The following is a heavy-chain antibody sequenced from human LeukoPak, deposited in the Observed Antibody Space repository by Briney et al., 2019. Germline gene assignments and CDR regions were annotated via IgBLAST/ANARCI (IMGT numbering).Heavy chain of an antibody. CDR3: ARAHKTYSSIDY. CDR1: GGSISSSSYY. V-gene: IGHV4-39*07. J-gene: IGHJ4*02. CDR2: IYYSGST. D-gene: IGHD6-19*01. Sequence: SETLSLTCTVSGGSISSSSYYWGWIRQPPGKGLEWIGSIYYSGSTYYNPSLKSRVTISVDTSKNQFSLKLSSVTAADTAVYYCARAHKTYSSIDYWGQGALVTVSS.